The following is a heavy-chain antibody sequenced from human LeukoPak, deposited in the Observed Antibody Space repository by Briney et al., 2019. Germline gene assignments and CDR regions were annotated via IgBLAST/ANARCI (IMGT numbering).Heavy chain of an antibody. CDR3: VRVAPPLAMITIVDY. J-gene: IGHJ4*02. Sequence: PGGSLRLSCAASGFTVSSNFMSWFRQAPGKGLEWVSVLYTGGSTHYADSVKGRFTISRDISKNTVYLQMNSLRAGDTAVYYCVRVAPPLAMITIVDYWGQGTLVTVSS. V-gene: IGHV3-53*01. CDR2: LYTGGST. CDR1: GFTVSSNF. D-gene: IGHD3-16*01.